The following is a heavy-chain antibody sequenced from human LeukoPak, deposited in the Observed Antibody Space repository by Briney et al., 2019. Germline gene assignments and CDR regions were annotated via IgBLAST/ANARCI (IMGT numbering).Heavy chain of an antibody. CDR2: IYSGGTT. J-gene: IGHJ4*02. Sequence: PSETLSLTCTISGGSVSDYYWSWVRQAPGKGLEWVSVIYSGGTTSYADSVKGRFTISRDNSKNTLYLQMSNLRVEDTAVYYCARGGAPFDYWGQGTLVTVSS. V-gene: IGHV3-53*01. D-gene: IGHD4-17*01. CDR1: GGSVSDYY. CDR3: ARGGAPFDY.